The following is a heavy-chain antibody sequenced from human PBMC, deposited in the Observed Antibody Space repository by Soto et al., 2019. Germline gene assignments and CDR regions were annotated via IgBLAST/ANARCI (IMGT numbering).Heavy chain of an antibody. V-gene: IGHV1-69*05. CDR1: GGTFSSYA. CDR2: IIPIFGTA. CDR3: ARGPDPYYDFWINWLDP. Sequence: SVKVSCKASGGTFSSYAISWVRQAPGQGLEWMGGIIPIFGTANYAQKFQGWVTMTRDTSISTAYMELSRLRSDDTAVYYCARGPDPYYDFWINWLDPWGQGTLVTVSS. J-gene: IGHJ5*02. D-gene: IGHD3-3*01.